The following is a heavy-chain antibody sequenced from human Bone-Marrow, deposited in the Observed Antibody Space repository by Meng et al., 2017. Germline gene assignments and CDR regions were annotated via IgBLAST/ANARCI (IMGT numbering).Heavy chain of an antibody. J-gene: IGHJ4*02. CDR1: GGSISSYY. CDR2: IYYSGST. D-gene: IGHD6-13*01. CDR3: AREGGGSSSFDY. V-gene: IGHV4-59*12. Sequence: QVQLQESGPGLVKPSETLSLTCTVSGGSISSYYWNWIRQPPGKGLEWIGYIYYSGSTNNNPSLRSRVTISVATSKHQFPLKLSSVTAADTAVYYWAREGGGSSSFDYWGQGTLVTVSS.